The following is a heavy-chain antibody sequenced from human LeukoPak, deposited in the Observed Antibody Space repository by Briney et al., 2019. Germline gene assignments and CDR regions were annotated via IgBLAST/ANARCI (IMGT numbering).Heavy chain of an antibody. CDR3: ARGGPPGYYYDYYMDV. CDR2: IYYGGST. Sequence: SETLSLTCTVSGGSISSYYWSWIRQTPGRGLEWIGYIYYGGSTNFNPSLKSRVTISVDTSKNQFSLKMSSVTAADTAVYFCARGGPPGYYYDYYMDVWGKGTTVTISS. V-gene: IGHV4-59*01. J-gene: IGHJ6*03. CDR1: GGSISSYY.